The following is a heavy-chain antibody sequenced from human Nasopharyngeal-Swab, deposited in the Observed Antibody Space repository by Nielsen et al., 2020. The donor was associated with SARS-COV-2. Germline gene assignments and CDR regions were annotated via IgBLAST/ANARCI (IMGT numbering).Heavy chain of an antibody. CDR1: GFTFSSYS. CDR2: ISSSSSYI. CDR3: ARDVGCINGVCYMGD. D-gene: IGHD2-8*01. V-gene: IGHV3-21*01. J-gene: IGHJ4*02. Sequence: GESLKISCAASGFTFSSYSMNWVRQAPGKGLEWVSSISSSSSYIYYADSVKGRFTISRDNAKNSLYLQMNSLRAEDTAVYYCARDVGCINGVCYMGDWGQGTLVTVSS.